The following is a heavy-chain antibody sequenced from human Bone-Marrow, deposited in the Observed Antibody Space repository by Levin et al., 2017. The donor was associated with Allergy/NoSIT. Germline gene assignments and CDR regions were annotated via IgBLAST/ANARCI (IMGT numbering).Heavy chain of an antibody. CDR2: ISSSGSTI. CDR1: GFTFSSYE. Sequence: GGSLRLSCAASGFTFSSYEMNWVRQAPGKGLEWVSYISSSGSTIYYADSVKGRFTISRDDAKNSLYLQMNSLRAEDTAVYYCARDLAIMITFGGVVVWGQGTLVTVSS. CDR3: ARDLAIMITFGGVVV. V-gene: IGHV3-48*03. J-gene: IGHJ4*02. D-gene: IGHD3-16*02.